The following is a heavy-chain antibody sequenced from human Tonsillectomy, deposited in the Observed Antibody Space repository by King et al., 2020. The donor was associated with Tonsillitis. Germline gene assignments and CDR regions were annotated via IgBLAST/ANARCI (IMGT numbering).Heavy chain of an antibody. V-gene: IGHV4-38-2*02. CDR3: ARDPDYYDSSGYPSSWFDP. Sequence: VQLQESGPGLVKPSETLSLTCAVSGYSISSGYYWGWIRQPPGKGLEWIGSIYHSGSTYYNPYLKSRVTISVDTSKNQFSLKLSSVTAADTAVYYCARDPDYYDSSGYPSSWFDPWGQGTLVTVSS. CDR1: GYSISSGYY. CDR2: IYHSGST. J-gene: IGHJ5*02. D-gene: IGHD3-22*01.